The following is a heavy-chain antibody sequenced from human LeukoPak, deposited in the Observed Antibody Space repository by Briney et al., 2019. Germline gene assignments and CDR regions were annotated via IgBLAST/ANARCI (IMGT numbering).Heavy chain of an antibody. D-gene: IGHD5-12*01. J-gene: IGHJ4*02. CDR3: ARGYSGYDSIYYFDY. CDR1: GGSISSSSYY. V-gene: IGHV4-39*01. Sequence: SETLSLTCTVSGGSISSSSYYWGWIRQPPGKGLEWIGSIYYSGSTYYNPSLKSRVTISVDTSKNQFSLKLSSVTAVDTAVYYCARGYSGYDSIYYFDYWGQGTLVTVSS. CDR2: IYYSGST.